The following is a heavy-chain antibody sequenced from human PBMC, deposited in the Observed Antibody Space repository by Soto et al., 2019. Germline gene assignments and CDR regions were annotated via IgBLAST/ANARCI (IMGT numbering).Heavy chain of an antibody. CDR1: GFTFSSYG. D-gene: IGHD3-22*01. Sequence: QVQLVESGGGVVQPGRSLRLSCAASGFTFSSYGMHWVRQAPGKGLEWVAVIWYDGSNKYYADSVKGRFTISRDNSKNTLYLQMNSLRAEDTAVYYCARGLRSYSYDSSGYYCIDYWGQGTLVTVSS. CDR2: IWYDGSNK. V-gene: IGHV3-33*01. CDR3: ARGLRSYSYDSSGYYCIDY. J-gene: IGHJ4*02.